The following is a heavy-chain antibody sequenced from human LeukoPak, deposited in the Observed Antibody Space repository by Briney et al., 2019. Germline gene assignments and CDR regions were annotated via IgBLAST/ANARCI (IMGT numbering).Heavy chain of an antibody. CDR2: VRQDGSET. D-gene: IGHD6-19*01. Sequence: PRGSLRLSCAASGFTFSNYWMSWVRQPPGKGREWVANVRQDGSETYCVDSVKGRFTISRDNTKNSLYLQMNSLRAEDTAVYYCARPPYSGGWYLMFWGQGTLVTVSS. CDR3: ARPPYSGGWYLMF. CDR1: GFTFSNYW. J-gene: IGHJ4*02. V-gene: IGHV3-7*01.